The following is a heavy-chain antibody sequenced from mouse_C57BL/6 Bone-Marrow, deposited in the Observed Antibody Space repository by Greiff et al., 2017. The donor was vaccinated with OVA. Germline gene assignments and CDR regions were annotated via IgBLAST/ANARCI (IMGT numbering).Heavy chain of an antibody. D-gene: IGHD1-1*01. Sequence: QVQLQQSGAELVRPGTSVKMSCKASGYTFTNYWIGWAKQRPGHGLEWIGDIYPGGGYTNYNEKFKGKATLTADKSSSTAYMELRSLTSEDSAVYYCARGGWYYGSRWGQGTTLTVSS. CDR2: IYPGGGYT. CDR1: GYTFTNYW. J-gene: IGHJ2*01. CDR3: ARGGWYYGSR. V-gene: IGHV1-63*01.